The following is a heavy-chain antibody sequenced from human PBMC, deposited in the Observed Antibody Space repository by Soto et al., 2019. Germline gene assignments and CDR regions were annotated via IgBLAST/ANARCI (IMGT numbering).Heavy chain of an antibody. V-gene: IGHV3-48*02. CDR3: ARDYYGSSGYFGY. CDR2: SSSSGSTI. J-gene: IGHJ4*02. D-gene: IGHD3-22*01. CDR1: GFSFSSYS. Sequence: PGGSLRLSCAASGFSFSSYSMIWVRQAPGKGLEWVSYSSSSGSTIYYADSVKGRFTISRDNAKNSLYLQMNSLRDEDTAVYYCARDYYGSSGYFGYWGQGTRVTVSS.